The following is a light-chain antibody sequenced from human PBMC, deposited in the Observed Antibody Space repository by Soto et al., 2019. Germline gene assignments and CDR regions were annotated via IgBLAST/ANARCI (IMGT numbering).Light chain of an antibody. J-gene: IGLJ3*02. V-gene: IGLV4-69*01. CDR2: LNTDGSH. CDR1: SGHTSYA. CDR3: QSWGTGVQV. Sequence: QLVLTQSPSASASLGASVNLTCTLSSGHTSYAIAWHQQQPERGPRFLMRLNTDGSHTKGDGIPDRFSGSSSGADRYLTISRLQSEDEADYYCQSWGTGVQVFGGGTKLTVL.